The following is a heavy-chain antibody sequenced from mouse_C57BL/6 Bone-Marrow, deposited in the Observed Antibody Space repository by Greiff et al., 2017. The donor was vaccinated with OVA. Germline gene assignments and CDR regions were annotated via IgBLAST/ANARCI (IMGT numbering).Heavy chain of an antibody. V-gene: IGHV2-5*01. CDR1: GFSLTSYG. CDR2: IWRGGST. Sequence: QVQLQQSGPGLVQPSQSLSITCTVSGFSLTSYGVHWVRQSPGKGLEWLGVIWRGGSTAYNAAFMSRLTITKDNSKSQVFFKMNSLQADDTAIYYCAIYDGYFSWFAYWGQGTLVTVSA. J-gene: IGHJ3*01. CDR3: AIYDGYFSWFAY. D-gene: IGHD2-3*01.